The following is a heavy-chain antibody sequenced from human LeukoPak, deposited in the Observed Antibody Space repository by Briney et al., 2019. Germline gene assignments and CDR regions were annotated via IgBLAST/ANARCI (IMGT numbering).Heavy chain of an antibody. CDR2: IYYSGTT. CDR1: GDSINSGGYX. D-gene: IGHD3-22*01. CDR3: ARGGYDSSGSSVYYFDY. Sequence: PSQTLSLTCTVSGDSINSGGYXWTWXRQHPXKGLEWIGYIYYSGTTYCNPSLKSRVTISVDTSKNQFSLNLSSLTAADTAVYYCARGGYDSSGSSVYYFDYWGQGTLVTVSS. V-gene: IGHV4-31*03. J-gene: IGHJ4*02.